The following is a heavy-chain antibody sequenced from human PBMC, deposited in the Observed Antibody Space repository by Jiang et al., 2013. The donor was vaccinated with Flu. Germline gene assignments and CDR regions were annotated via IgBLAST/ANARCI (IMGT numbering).Heavy chain of an antibody. CDR2: IYWDDDK. CDR3: AHRKEYCSGGSCYPGPFDY. D-gene: IGHD2-15*01. Sequence: KPTQTLTLTCTFSGFSLSTSGVGVGWIRQPPGKALEWLALIYWDDDKRYSPSLKSRLTITKDTSKNQVVLTMTNMDPVDTATYYCAHRKEYCSGGSCYPGPFDYWGQGTLVTVS. CDR1: GFSLSTSGVG. J-gene: IGHJ4*02. V-gene: IGHV2-5*02.